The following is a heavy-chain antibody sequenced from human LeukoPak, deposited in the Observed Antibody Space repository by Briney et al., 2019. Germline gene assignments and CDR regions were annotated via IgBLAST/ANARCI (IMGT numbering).Heavy chain of an antibody. CDR1: GFNVRSDY. V-gene: IGHV3-53*01. D-gene: IGHD5/OR15-5a*01. Sequence: GGSLGLSCAVSGFNVRSDYMTWVRQAPGKGLEWVSVLHSGGDTYYADSVRGRFTISRDNSENMLFLQMNGLRADDSAIYYCARGKVYYYYDYWGQGTLVTVSS. J-gene: IGHJ4*02. CDR2: LHSGGDT. CDR3: ARGKVYYYYDY.